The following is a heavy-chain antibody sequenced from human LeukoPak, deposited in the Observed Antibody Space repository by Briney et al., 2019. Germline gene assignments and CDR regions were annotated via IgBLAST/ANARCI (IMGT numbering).Heavy chain of an antibody. CDR3: AKEGNSGWVPKY. CDR1: GYTFTSYG. CDR2: ISAYNGNT. V-gene: IGHV1-18*01. J-gene: IGHJ4*02. D-gene: IGHD6-19*01. Sequence: ASVKVSCKASGYTFTSYGISWVRQAPGQGLEWMGWISAYNGNTNYAQKFQGRVTMTEDTSTDTAYMELSSLRSEDTAVYYCAKEGNSGWVPKYWGQGTLVTVSS.